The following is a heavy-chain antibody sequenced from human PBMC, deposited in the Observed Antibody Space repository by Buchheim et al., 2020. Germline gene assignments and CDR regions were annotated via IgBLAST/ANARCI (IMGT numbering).Heavy chain of an antibody. Sequence: VQLVESGGGLVKPGGSLRLSCAASGFTFSDYYMSWIRQAPGKGLEWVANIKQDGSEKYYVDSVKGRFTISRDNAKNSLYLQMNSLRAEDTAVYYCARDGVLLWFGELFDYWGQGTL. CDR1: GFTFSDYY. D-gene: IGHD3-10*01. CDR3: ARDGVLLWFGELFDY. V-gene: IGHV3-7*01. CDR2: IKQDGSEK. J-gene: IGHJ4*02.